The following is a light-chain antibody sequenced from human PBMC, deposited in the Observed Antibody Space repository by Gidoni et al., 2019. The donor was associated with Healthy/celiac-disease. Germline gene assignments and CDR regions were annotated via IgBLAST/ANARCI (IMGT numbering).Light chain of an antibody. CDR2: GAS. V-gene: IGKV3-15*01. J-gene: IGKJ4*01. Sequence: EIVMQPPPASLAVSPEERATLSCRASQSVSSNLAWYQQKPGQAPWLLIYGASTRATGIPARFSGSGSGTDFTLTIRSLQSEDFAAYYCQQYTNLPLTFGGGTKVEIK. CDR3: QQYTNLPLT. CDR1: QSVSSN.